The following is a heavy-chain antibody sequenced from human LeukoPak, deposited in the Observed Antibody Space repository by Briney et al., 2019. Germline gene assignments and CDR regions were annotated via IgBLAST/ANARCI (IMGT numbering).Heavy chain of an antibody. CDR1: GFTFSRHA. V-gene: IGHV3-23*01. D-gene: IGHD4-17*01. CDR3: AKCGEDYGDSITDY. Sequence: PGGSLRLSCAASGFTFSRHAMSWVRQAPGKGLEWVSAISGSGGSTHYADSGKGRFTISRDNSKNTLYLQMNSLRAEDTAVYYCAKCGEDYGDSITDYWGQGTLVTVSS. CDR2: ISGSGGST. J-gene: IGHJ4*02.